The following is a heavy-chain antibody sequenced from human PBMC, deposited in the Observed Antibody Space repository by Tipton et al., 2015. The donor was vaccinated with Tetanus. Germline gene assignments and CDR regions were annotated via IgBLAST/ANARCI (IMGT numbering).Heavy chain of an antibody. CDR3: ARDSSGYYNWFDP. Sequence: TLSLTCTVSGGSISSGGYYWSWIRQHPGKGLEWIGYIYYSGSTYYNPSLKSRVTISVDTSKNQFSLKLSSVTAADTAVYYCARDSSGYYNWFDPWGQGTVVAVSS. J-gene: IGHJ5*02. V-gene: IGHV4-31*03. D-gene: IGHD3-22*01. CDR2: IYYSGST. CDR1: GGSISSGGYY.